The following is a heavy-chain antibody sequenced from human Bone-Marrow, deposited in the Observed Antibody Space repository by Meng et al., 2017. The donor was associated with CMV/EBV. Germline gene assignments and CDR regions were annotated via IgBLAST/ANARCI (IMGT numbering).Heavy chain of an antibody. CDR1: GFTFSDYY. J-gene: IGHJ4*02. Sequence: GGSLRLSCAASGFTFSDYYMSWIRQAPGKGLEWVSYISSSSSTIYYADSVKGRFTISRDNAKNSLYLQMNSLRAEDTAVYYCARGREDSKWLASSSLDYWGQGTLVTVS. D-gene: IGHD6-6*01. CDR3: ARGREDSKWLASSSLDY. V-gene: IGHV3-11*04. CDR2: ISSSSSTI.